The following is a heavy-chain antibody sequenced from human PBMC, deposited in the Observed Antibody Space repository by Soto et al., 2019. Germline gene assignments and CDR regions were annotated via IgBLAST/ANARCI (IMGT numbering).Heavy chain of an antibody. Sequence: SETLSLTCTVSGGSISSGDYYWSWIRQPPGKGLEWIGYIYYSGSTYYNPSLKSRVTISVDTSKNQFSLKLSSVTAADTAVYYCARYHFGVVNYSYYYYGMDVWGQGTTVTVSS. D-gene: IGHD3-3*01. CDR3: ARYHFGVVNYSYYYYGMDV. J-gene: IGHJ6*02. V-gene: IGHV4-30-4*01. CDR1: GGSISSGDYY. CDR2: IYYSGST.